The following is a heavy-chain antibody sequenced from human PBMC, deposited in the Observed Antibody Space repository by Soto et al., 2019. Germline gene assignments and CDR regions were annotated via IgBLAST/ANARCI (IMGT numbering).Heavy chain of an antibody. CDR2: LYSGGST. D-gene: IGHD3-10*01. CDR1: GLTVSSNY. CDR3: ARDRPGDEGDGFDI. Sequence: EVQLVETGGGLIQPGGSLRLSCAASGLTVSSNYMNWVRQAPGKGLEWVSVLYSGGSTHYAGSVKGRFIISRDNSKNTLYLQMNSLRVEDTAVYYCARDRPGDEGDGFDIWGHGTRVTVSS. J-gene: IGHJ3*02. V-gene: IGHV3-53*02.